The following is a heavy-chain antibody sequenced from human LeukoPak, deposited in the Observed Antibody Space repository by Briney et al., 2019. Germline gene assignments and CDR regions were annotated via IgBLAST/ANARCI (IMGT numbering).Heavy chain of an antibody. V-gene: IGHV1-18*01. D-gene: IGHD1-7*01. CDR2: ISAYNGNA. CDR1: GYTFTSFG. J-gene: IGHJ3*02. Sequence: ASVKVSCKASGYTFTSFGISWVRQAPGQGLEWMGWISAYNGNANSAQKFQGRVTITADESTSTAYMELSSLRSEDTAVYYCARDLLELRAFDIWGQGTMVSVSS. CDR3: ARDLLELRAFDI.